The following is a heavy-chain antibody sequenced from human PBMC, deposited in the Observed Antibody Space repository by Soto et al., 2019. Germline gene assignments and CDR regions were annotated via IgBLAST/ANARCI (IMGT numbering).Heavy chain of an antibody. CDR1: GGSFNNDY. D-gene: IGHD3-22*01. CDR2: IFHSGIT. J-gene: IGHJ5*01. V-gene: IGHV4-59*01. Sequence: SETLSLTCTISGGSFNNDYWTWIRQSPGKGLEWIGYIFHSGITDYNPSVKSRVTISIDKSKNLFSLKLTSVTDADTAVYYCARDRYFYDSAGYYRTLDSWGQGILVTVSS. CDR3: ARDRYFYDSAGYYRTLDS.